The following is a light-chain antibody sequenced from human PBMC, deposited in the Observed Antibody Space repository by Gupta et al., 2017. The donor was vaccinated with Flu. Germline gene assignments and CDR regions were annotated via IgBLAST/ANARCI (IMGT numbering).Light chain of an antibody. CDR2: DVS. V-gene: IGKV1-39*01. CDR1: QSVSGY. J-gene: IGKJ4*01. CDR3: QQGVGDPLT. Sequence: DIQMTQSPSSLSASVGDRVTITCRASQSVSGYVNWYQQRPGKAPKLLISDVSNLQSAVLSKFSGSGSATAFTLTIIKLQAEDSATYYCQQGVGDPLTFGGGTKVDIK.